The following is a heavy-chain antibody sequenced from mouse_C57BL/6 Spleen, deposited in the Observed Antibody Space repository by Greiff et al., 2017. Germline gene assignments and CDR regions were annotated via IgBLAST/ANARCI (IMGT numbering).Heavy chain of an antibody. Sequence: VKLMESGAELARPGASVKMSCKASGYTFTSYTLHWVKQRPGQGLEWIGYINPSSGYTKYNQKFKDKATLTADKSSSTAYMQLSSLTSEDSAVYYCARGGSSYDYAMDYWGQGTSVTVSS. J-gene: IGHJ4*01. CDR3: ARGGSSYDYAMDY. D-gene: IGHD1-1*01. CDR1: GYTFTSYT. CDR2: INPSSGYT. V-gene: IGHV1-4*01.